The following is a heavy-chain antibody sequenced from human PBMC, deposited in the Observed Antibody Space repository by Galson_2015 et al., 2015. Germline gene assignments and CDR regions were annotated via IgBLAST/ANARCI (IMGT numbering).Heavy chain of an antibody. CDR2: ISYDGSNK. CDR1: GFTFSSYG. J-gene: IGHJ6*02. V-gene: IGHV3-30*18. CDR3: AKDYDFWSGYSLGTYYYYGMDV. Sequence: SLRLSCAASGFTFSSYGMHWVRQALGKGLEWVAVISYDGSNKYYADSVKGRFTISRDNSKNTLYPQMNSLRAEDTAVYYCAKDYDFWSGYSLGTYYYYGMDVWGQGTTVTVSS. D-gene: IGHD3-3*01.